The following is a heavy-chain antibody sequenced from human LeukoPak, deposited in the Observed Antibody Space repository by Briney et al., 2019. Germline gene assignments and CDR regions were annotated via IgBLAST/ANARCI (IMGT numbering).Heavy chain of an antibody. J-gene: IGHJ4*02. CDR2: ISAYNGNI. Sequence: ASVKVSCKASGYTFTSYGIRWVRQAPGQGLEWMGWISAYNGNINYAQKLQGRVTMTTDTSTSTAYMELRSLRSDDTAVYYCARVGSGSYLGRWDYWGQGTLVTVSS. V-gene: IGHV1-18*01. D-gene: IGHD1-26*01. CDR3: ARVGSGSYLGRWDY. CDR1: GYTFTSYG.